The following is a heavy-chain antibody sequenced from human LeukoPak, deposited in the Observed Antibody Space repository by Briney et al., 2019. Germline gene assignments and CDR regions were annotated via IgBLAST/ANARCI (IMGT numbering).Heavy chain of an antibody. D-gene: IGHD4-11*01. V-gene: IGHV3-30*04. CDR1: GFTFSDYA. CDR2: ISYDRTNI. Sequence: GGSLRLSCAASGFTFSDYAMHWVRQAPGKGLEWVALISYDRTNIYYADSVKGRFTISRDNSKNTLFLQMSSLRAEDTAVYYCARDLTTDNDYWGQGTLVTVSS. CDR3: ARDLTTDNDY. J-gene: IGHJ4*02.